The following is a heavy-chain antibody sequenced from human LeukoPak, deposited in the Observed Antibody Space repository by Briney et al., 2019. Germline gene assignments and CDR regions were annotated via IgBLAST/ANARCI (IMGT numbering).Heavy chain of an antibody. D-gene: IGHD6-13*01. CDR1: GFTFSSYS. Sequence: GGALRLSCAASGFTFSSYSMIWVRQAPGKGLEGVSAIRGSGGSTYYADSVKGRVTISRDNSKNTLYLQMKRLRAADTGVYYCAKEGVGWAADGKRVPANYWGQGTMVTVCS. CDR2: IRGSGGST. CDR3: AKEGVGWAADGKRVPANY. J-gene: IGHJ4*02. V-gene: IGHV3-23*01.